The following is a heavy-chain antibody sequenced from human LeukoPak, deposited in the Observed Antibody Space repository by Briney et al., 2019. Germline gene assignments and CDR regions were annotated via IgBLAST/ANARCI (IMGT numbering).Heavy chain of an antibody. CDR1: GGSISSGGYY. V-gene: IGHV4-31*03. CDR2: IYYSGST. CDR3: ASSSDVEMATTLPIYY. D-gene: IGHD5-24*01. J-gene: IGHJ4*02. Sequence: PSETLSLTCTVSGGSISSGGYYWSWIRQHPGKGLEWIGYIYYSGSTYYNPSLKSRVTISVDTSKNQFSLKLSSVTAADTAVYYCASSSDVEMATTLPIYYWGQGTLVTVSS.